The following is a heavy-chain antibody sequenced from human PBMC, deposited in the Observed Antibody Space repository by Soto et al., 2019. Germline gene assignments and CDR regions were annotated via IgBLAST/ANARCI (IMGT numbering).Heavy chain of an antibody. V-gene: IGHV1-69*13. J-gene: IGHJ4*02. D-gene: IGHD3-3*01. CDR2: IIPIFGTA. CDR3: ARDSLYYDFWSGYPAKDYFDY. Sequence: ASVKVSCKASGGTFSSYAISWVRQAPGQGLEWMGGIIPIFGTANYAQKFQGRVTITADESTSTAYMELSSLRSEETAVYYCARDSLYYDFWSGYPAKDYFDYWGQGTLVTVSS. CDR1: GGTFSSYA.